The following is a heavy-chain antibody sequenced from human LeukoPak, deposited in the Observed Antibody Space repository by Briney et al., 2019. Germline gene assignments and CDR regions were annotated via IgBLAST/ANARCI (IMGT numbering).Heavy chain of an antibody. CDR3: ARALHDSSGYYFDY. V-gene: IGHV3-7*01. CDR2: IKQDGSEK. J-gene: IGHJ4*02. Sequence: GGSLRLSCAASGFTFSSYWMSWVRQAPGKGLEWVANIKQDGSEKYYVDSVKGRFTISRDSAKDSLFLQMNSLRAEDTAVYYCARALHDSSGYYFDYWGQGTLVTVSS. CDR1: GFTFSSYW. D-gene: IGHD3-22*01.